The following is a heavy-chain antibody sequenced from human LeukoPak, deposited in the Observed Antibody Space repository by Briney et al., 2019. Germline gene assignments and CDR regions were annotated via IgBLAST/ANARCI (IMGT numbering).Heavy chain of an antibody. J-gene: IGHJ4*02. CDR2: ISGSGGST. V-gene: IGHV3-23*01. Sequence: PGGSLRLSCEASGFTFSTYGINWVRQAPGKGLEWVSAISGSGGSTYYADSVKGRFTISRDNSKNTLWLQMNSLKGEDTAVYYCAKGQDYYGSGSYDYWGQGTLVTVSS. CDR1: GFTFSTYG. CDR3: AKGQDYYGSGSYDY. D-gene: IGHD3-10*01.